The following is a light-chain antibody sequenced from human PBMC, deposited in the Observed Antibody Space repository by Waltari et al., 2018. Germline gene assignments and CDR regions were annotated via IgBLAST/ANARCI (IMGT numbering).Light chain of an antibody. CDR2: GAS. CDR3: QQYNDWPLT. J-gene: IGKJ4*01. V-gene: IGKV3-15*01. CDR1: ETIRSN. Sequence: EIVMTQSPATLSVSPGERATLSCRASETIRSNLAWYQQKLGQAPRLLVYGASTRATGIPARFSGSGSGPECTLTSSSLQSEDFGVYYCQQYNDWPLTFGGGTKVEIK.